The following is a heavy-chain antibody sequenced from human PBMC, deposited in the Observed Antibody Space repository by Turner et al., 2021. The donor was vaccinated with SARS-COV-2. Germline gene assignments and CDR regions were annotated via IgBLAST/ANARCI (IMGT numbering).Heavy chain of an antibody. J-gene: IGHJ4*02. V-gene: IGHV4-59*01. Sequence: QVQLQESGPGLMKPSETLSLTCTVFGDSISNYYWSWIRQPPGKGLEWLGNIHISGITNYIPSLKSRLVISIDTSKNQFSLNLTSVTAADTAIYYCARAYRGAITSLGYWGQGTLVTVAS. CDR2: IHISGIT. D-gene: IGHD3-16*02. CDR1: GDSISNYY. CDR3: ARAYRGAITSLGY.